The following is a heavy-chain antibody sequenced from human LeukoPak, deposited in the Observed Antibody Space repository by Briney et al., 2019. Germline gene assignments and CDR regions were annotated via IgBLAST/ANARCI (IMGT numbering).Heavy chain of an antibody. Sequence: GGSLRLSCAASGVTFSNYAMNWVRQAPGKGLEWVSAITGSGDSTYYADSVKGRFTISRDNSKNTLYLEMNSLRAEDTAVYYCAKEFRPSTVAAFDYWGQGTLVTVSS. CDR1: GVTFSNYA. V-gene: IGHV3-23*01. CDR2: ITGSGDST. J-gene: IGHJ4*02. CDR3: AKEFRPSTVAAFDY. D-gene: IGHD6-19*01.